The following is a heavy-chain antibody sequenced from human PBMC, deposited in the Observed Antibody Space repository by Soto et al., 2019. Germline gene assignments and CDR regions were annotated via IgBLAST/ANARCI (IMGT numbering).Heavy chain of an antibody. Sequence: GGSLRLSCAASIFTFSNYAMSWVRQAPGEGLEWVSAISGSGVGTYYADSVKGRFTISRDNSKNTLSLQMNSLRAEDTAVYYCAKGSSSSRPYYFDHWGQGTLVTVSS. J-gene: IGHJ4*02. V-gene: IGHV3-23*01. CDR2: ISGSGVGT. CDR3: AKGSSSSRPYYFDH. D-gene: IGHD6-6*01. CDR1: IFTFSNYA.